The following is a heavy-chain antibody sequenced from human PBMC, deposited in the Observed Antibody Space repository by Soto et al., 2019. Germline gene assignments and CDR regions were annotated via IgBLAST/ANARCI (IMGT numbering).Heavy chain of an antibody. CDR3: ARWLLRWGDDFDI. Sequence: QVQLVQSGAEVKKPGASVNFSCKASGYTFTSYGISGVRQAPGQGLEWMGWISAYNGNTNYAQKLQGRVTMTPDTSTSTAYMALRSLRSDYTAVYYCARWLLRWGDDFDIWGQGTMVTVSS. D-gene: IGHD2-15*01. CDR2: ISAYNGNT. J-gene: IGHJ3*02. CDR1: GYTFTSYG. V-gene: IGHV1-18*01.